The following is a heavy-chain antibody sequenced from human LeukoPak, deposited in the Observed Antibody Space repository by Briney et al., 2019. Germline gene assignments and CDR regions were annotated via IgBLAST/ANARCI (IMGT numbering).Heavy chain of an antibody. V-gene: IGHV4-39*01. CDR1: GGSISSSSYY. J-gene: IGHJ3*02. Sequence: SEALSLTCTVSGGSISSSSYYWGWIRQPPGTGLEWIGSIYYSGSTYYNPSLKSRVTISVDTSKNQFSLKLSSVTAADTAVYYCARTVVVVAATAFDIWGQGTMVTVSS. CDR2: IYYSGST. D-gene: IGHD2-15*01. CDR3: ARTVVVVAATAFDI.